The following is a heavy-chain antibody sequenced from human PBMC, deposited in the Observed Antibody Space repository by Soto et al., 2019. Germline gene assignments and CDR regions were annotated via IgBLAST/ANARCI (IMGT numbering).Heavy chain of an antibody. Sequence: GSLRLSCAASGFTFSSYSMNWVRQAPGKGLEWVSSISSSSSYIYYADSVKGRFTISRDNAKNSLYLQMNSLRAEDTAVYYCARDLFDSSSYGPWGQGALVTVSS. J-gene: IGHJ5*02. CDR2: ISSSSSYI. V-gene: IGHV3-21*01. CDR3: ARDLFDSSSYGP. CDR1: GFTFSSYS. D-gene: IGHD6-6*01.